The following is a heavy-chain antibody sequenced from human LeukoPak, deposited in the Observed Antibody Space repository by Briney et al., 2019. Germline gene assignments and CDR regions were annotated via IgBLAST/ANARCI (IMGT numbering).Heavy chain of an antibody. V-gene: IGHV4-38-2*01. CDR3: ARLLNAFDI. Sequence: SETLSLTCAVSGYSISSGYYWGWIRQPPGKGLEWIGSIYHSGSTYYNPSLKSQVTISVDTSKNQFSLKLSSVTAADTAVYYCARLLNAFDIWGQGTMVTVSS. J-gene: IGHJ3*02. CDR1: GYSISSGYY. CDR2: IYHSGST.